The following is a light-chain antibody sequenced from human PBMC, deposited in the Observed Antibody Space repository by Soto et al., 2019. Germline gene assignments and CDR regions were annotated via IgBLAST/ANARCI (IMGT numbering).Light chain of an antibody. J-gene: IGKJ4*01. Sequence: EIVLTQSPATLSLSPGERATLSCRASQSVSSYLAWYQQKPGQAPRLLIYVASNRATGIPARFSGSGSGTDFTLTISSLEPEDFAVYYCQQRRTFGGGTKVEIK. CDR3: QQRRT. CDR1: QSVSSY. V-gene: IGKV3-11*01. CDR2: VAS.